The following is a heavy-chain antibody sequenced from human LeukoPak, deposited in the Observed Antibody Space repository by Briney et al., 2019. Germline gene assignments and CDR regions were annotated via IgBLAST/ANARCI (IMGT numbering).Heavy chain of an antibody. Sequence: GGSRRLSWAASGFTFSSYSMSWVRQAPGKGLEWVSAISGSGGSTYYADSVKGRFTISRDHSTNTLYLQMNSLRAEDTAVYYCAKDLAHYYYMDVWGKGTTVTVSS. D-gene: IGHD3-3*02. V-gene: IGHV3-23*01. CDR2: ISGSGGST. CDR1: GFTFSSYS. CDR3: AKDLAHYYYMDV. J-gene: IGHJ6*03.